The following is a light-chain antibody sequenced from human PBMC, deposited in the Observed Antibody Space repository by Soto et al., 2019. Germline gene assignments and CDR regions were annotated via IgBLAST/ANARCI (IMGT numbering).Light chain of an antibody. J-gene: IGKJ1*01. CDR1: QSISSY. V-gene: IGKV1-39*01. Sequence: DIQMTQSPSSLSASVGDRVTITCRASQSISSYSNWYQQKPGKAPKLVIYAASSLQSGVASRFTGGGSRTEFTLTISSLQPEDVATYYSQQSYSTPPRTFGQGTKVEIK. CDR2: AAS. CDR3: QQSYSTPPRT.